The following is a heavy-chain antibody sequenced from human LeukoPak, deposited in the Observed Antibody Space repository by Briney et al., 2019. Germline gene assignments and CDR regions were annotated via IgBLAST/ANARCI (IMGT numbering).Heavy chain of an antibody. CDR1: GFTFSHYT. CDR2: ISFDGDNE. V-gene: IGHV3-30-3*01. J-gene: IGHJ1*01. Sequence: GGSLRLSCVASGFTFSHYTMHWVRQAPGKGLEWVADISFDGDNEHYADSVRGRFMISRDTSKNTVYLQMNSLTIEDTAVYYCAREPSGNFGQLVSSAEYFQHWGQGTRVTVSS. D-gene: IGHD5/OR15-5a*01. CDR3: AREPSGNFGQLVSSAEYFQH.